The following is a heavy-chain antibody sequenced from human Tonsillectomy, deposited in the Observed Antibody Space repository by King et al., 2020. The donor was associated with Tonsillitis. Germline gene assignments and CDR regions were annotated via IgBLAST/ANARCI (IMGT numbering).Heavy chain of an antibody. V-gene: IGHV4-4*07. D-gene: IGHD2-15*01. CDR1: GGSISTYY. CDR2: IYTSGST. J-gene: IGHJ2*01. CDR3: ARDSNCSGCCCYAFWYFDC. Sequence: QLQESGPGLVKPSETLSVTCTVSGGSISTYYWSWIRRPAGKGLEWIGRIYTSGSTNYNPSLKSRVTMSVDTSKNQFSLKLSSVTAADTALYYCARDSNCSGCCCYAFWYFDCWGRGTLVTVSS.